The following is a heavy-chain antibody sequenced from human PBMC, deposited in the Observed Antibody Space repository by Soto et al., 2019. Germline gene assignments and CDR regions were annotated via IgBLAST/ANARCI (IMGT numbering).Heavy chain of an antibody. CDR2: ISAYNGNT. Sequence: ASVKVSCKASGYNFNSYSISWVRQAPGQGLEWMGRISAYNGNTNYAQKLQGRVTMTTDTSTSTAYMELRSLRSDDTAVYYCARDAPPADYWGQGTLVTVSS. CDR1: GYNFNSYS. CDR3: ARDAPPADY. J-gene: IGHJ4*02. V-gene: IGHV1-18*01.